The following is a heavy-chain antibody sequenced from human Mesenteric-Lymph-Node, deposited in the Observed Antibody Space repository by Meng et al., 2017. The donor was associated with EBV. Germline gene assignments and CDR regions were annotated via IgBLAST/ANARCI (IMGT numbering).Heavy chain of an antibody. CDR2: VRSSNTYI. CDR3: ARGASFFDY. Sequence: EVQLVDSGXXXXXPXXALRLSCAASGFTFSSYDMNWLRQAPGKGLEWVSSVRSSNTYIYYADSVKGRFTISRDNAKNSVYLQMNSLRDEDTAVYYCARGASFFDYWGQGTLVTVSS. J-gene: IGHJ4*02. V-gene: IGHV3-21*01. D-gene: IGHD3-10*01. CDR1: GFTFSSYD.